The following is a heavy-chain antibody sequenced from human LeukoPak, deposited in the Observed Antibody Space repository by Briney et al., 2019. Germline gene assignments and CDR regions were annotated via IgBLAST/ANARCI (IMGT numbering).Heavy chain of an antibody. CDR3: ARDPRIAVAGLNY. Sequence: GGSLRLSCAASGFTFSIYAMSWVRQAPGKGLEWVSTLNGGGGNTYYAGSVKGRFTISRDNAKNSLYLQMNSLRAEDTAVYYCARDPRIAVAGLNYWGRGTLVTVSS. CDR2: LNGGGGNT. CDR1: GFTFSIYA. V-gene: IGHV3-23*01. J-gene: IGHJ4*02. D-gene: IGHD6-19*01.